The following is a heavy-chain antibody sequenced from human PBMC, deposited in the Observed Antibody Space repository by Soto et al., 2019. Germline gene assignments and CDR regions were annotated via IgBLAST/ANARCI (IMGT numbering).Heavy chain of an antibody. CDR3: ARAYSDAFDI. CDR1: GFTFSGYG. Sequence: EAQLLESGGGLVQPGESLRLSCVASGFTFSGYGMSWVRQAPGKGLEWVSSVSEGGSSTYYAASVKGRFTISRDNAKNSLYLQMSSLRAEDTAVYYCARAYSDAFDIWGQGTMVTVSS. V-gene: IGHV3-23*01. J-gene: IGHJ3*02. D-gene: IGHD2-21*01. CDR2: VSEGGSST.